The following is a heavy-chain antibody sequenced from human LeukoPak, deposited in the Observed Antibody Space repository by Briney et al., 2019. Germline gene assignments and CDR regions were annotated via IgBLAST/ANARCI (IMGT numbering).Heavy chain of an antibody. CDR2: INPNSGGT. CDR3: AREAGYDYVWGSYRYSMAY. J-gene: IGHJ4*02. CDR1: GYTFSSYG. D-gene: IGHD3-16*02. V-gene: IGHV1-2*06. Sequence: GASVKVSCKASGYTFSSYGISWVRQAPGQGLEWMGRINPNSGGTNYAQKFQGRVTMTRDTSISTAYMELSRLRSDDTAVYYCAREAGYDYVWGSYRYSMAYWGQGTLVTVSS.